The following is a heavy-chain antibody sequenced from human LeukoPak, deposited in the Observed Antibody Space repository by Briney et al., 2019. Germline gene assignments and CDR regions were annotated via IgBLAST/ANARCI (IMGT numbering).Heavy chain of an antibody. CDR1: GFTFSSYS. J-gene: IGHJ4*02. V-gene: IGHV3-48*02. Sequence: GSLRLSCAASGFTFSSYSMNWVRQAPGKGLEWVSYISSSSSTIYYADAVKGRFTISRDNVKNSLYLQMNSLRDEDTAAYYCARAVGWLQKMDYWGQGTLVTVSS. D-gene: IGHD5-24*01. CDR2: ISSSSSTI. CDR3: ARAVGWLQKMDY.